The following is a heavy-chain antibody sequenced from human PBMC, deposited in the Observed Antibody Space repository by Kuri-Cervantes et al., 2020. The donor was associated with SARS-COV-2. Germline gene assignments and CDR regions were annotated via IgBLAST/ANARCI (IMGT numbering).Heavy chain of an antibody. CDR2: ISSNGGST. CDR1: GFTFSSFA. D-gene: IGHD6-13*01. V-gene: IGHV3-64D*06. Sequence: GGSLRLSCSASGFTFSSFAVHWVRQAPGKGLEYVSVISSNGGSTYSADSVRGRFTISRDNSKNMLYLQMSSLRPEDTAVYYCARDLIAAADNGALGYWGQGTLVTVSS. CDR3: ARDLIAAADNGALGY. J-gene: IGHJ4*02.